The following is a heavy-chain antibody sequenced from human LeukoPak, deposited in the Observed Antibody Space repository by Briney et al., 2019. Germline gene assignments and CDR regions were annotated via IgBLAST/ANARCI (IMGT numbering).Heavy chain of an antibody. J-gene: IGHJ5*02. V-gene: IGHV4-34*01. CDR2: INHSGST. Sequence: KASETLSLTCAVYGGSFSGYYWSWIRQPPGKGLEWIGEINHSGSTNYNPSLKSRVTISVDTSKNQFSLKLSSVTAADTAVYYCARHNGDKGDWFDPWGQGTLVTVSS. CDR3: ARHNGDKGDWFDP. CDR1: GGSFSGYY. D-gene: IGHD4-17*01.